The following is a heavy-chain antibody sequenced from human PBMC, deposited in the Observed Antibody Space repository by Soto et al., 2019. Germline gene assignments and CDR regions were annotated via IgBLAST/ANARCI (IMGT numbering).Heavy chain of an antibody. CDR3: ARHLVPELEHTPPSYNGMDV. CDR2: IGSKGKSYAA. Sequence: GGSLRLSCAASGFTFSASVVHWVRQSSGKGLEWVGRIGSKGKSYAAAYAAPVKGRFTISRDDSKKTAYLQMNSLKTEDTAVYYCARHLVPELEHTPPSYNGMDVWGQGTKVPVSS. D-gene: IGHD1-1*01. V-gene: IGHV3-73*01. J-gene: IGHJ6*02. CDR1: GFTFSASV.